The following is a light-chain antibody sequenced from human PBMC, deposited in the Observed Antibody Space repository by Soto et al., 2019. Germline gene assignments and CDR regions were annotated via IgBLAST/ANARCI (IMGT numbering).Light chain of an antibody. CDR2: GAS. CDR1: QSVSSSY. J-gene: IGKJ5*01. CDR3: QQYGSSPRIT. Sequence: ESVLRQSPGTLSLCPEERATLSCRASQSVSSSYLAWYQQKPGLAPRLLIYGASSRATGIPDRFSGSGSGTDFTLTISRLEPEDFAVYYCQQYGSSPRITFGQGTRLEIK. V-gene: IGKV3-20*01.